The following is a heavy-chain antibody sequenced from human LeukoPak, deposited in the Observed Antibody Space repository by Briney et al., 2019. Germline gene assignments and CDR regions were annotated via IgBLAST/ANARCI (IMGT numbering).Heavy chain of an antibody. J-gene: IGHJ4*02. CDR2: ISAYNGNT. Sequence: ASVKVSCKASGYTFTSYGISWVRQAPGQGLEWMGWISAYNGNTNYAQKLQGRVTMTTDTPTSTAYMELRSLRSDDTAVYYCAREGVRDGYKPIKFDYWGQGTLVTVSS. CDR3: AREGVRDGYKPIKFDY. CDR1: GYTFTSYG. D-gene: IGHD5-24*01. V-gene: IGHV1-18*01.